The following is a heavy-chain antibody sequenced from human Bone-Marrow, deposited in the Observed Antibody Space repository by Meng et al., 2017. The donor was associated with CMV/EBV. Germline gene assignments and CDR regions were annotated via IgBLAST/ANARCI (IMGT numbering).Heavy chain of an antibody. V-gene: IGHV1-69*05. J-gene: IGHJ6*02. CDR3: ARENCSSTSCYYGMDV. D-gene: IGHD2-2*01. CDR2: IIPIFGTA. CDR1: GGTFSSYA. Sequence: SVKVSCKASGGTFSSYAISWVRQAPGQGLEWMGGIIPIFGTANYAQKFQGRVTITTDESTSTAYMELSSLRSEDTAVYYCARENCSSTSCYYGMDVWGQGPTVNGSS.